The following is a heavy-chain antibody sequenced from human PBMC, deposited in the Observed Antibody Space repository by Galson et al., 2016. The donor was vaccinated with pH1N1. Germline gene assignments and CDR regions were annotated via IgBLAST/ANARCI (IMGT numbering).Heavy chain of an antibody. CDR2: IRSSGST. V-gene: IGHV4-61*02. Sequence: TLSLTCTLSGGSINNGDYFWNWIRQSAEKGLEWIGRIRSSGSTNYNPSLENRATMSIDRSKNHFSLELTYATAADTAVYYCVRDGSSYGDASEIWGQGTLVTVSS. D-gene: IGHD2-2*01. J-gene: IGHJ3*02. CDR1: GGSINNGDYF. CDR3: VRDGSSYGDASEI.